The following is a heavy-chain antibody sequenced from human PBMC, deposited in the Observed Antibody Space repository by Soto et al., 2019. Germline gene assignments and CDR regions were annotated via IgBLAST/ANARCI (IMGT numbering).Heavy chain of an antibody. J-gene: IGHJ4*02. D-gene: IGHD3-22*01. CDR2: ISYDGSNK. V-gene: IGHV3-30*18. CDR3: AKDPSGIRYYYDSSGPKYYLDS. CDR1: GFTFSSYG. Sequence: GGSLRLSCAASGFTFSSYGMHWVRQAPGKGLEWVAVISYDGSNKYYADSVKGRFTISRDNSKNTLYLQMNSLRAEDTAVYYCAKDPSGIRYYYDSSGPKYYLDSWGQGNLVTVAS.